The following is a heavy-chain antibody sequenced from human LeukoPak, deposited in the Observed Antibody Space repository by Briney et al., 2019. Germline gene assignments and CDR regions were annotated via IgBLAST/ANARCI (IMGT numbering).Heavy chain of an antibody. CDR1: GFTVSSNY. J-gene: IGHJ4*02. CDR2: IYSGGST. Sequence: GGSLRLSCAASGFTVSSNYMSWVRQAPGKGLEWVSVIYSGGSTYYADSVEGRFTISRDNSKNTLYLQMNSLRAEDTAVYYCARAVGDSSGYSDDYWGQGTLVTVSS. D-gene: IGHD3-22*01. V-gene: IGHV3-66*01. CDR3: ARAVGDSSGYSDDY.